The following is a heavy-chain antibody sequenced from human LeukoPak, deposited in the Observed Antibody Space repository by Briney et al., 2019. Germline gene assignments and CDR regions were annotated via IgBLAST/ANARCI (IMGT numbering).Heavy chain of an antibody. V-gene: IGHV3-30-3*01. CDR1: GFTFSSYA. CDR2: ISYDGSNK. D-gene: IGHD3-22*01. CDR3: AKGRAPYYYDSSGYLRTYFDY. J-gene: IGHJ4*02. Sequence: GRSLRLSCAASGFTFSSYAMHWVRQAPGKGLEWVAVISYDGSNKYYADSVKGRFTISRDNSKNTLYLQMNSLRAEDTAVYYCAKGRAPYYYDSSGYLRTYFDYWGQGTLVTVSS.